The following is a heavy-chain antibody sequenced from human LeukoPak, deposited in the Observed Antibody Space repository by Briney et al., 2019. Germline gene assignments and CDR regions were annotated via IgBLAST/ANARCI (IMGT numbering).Heavy chain of an antibody. CDR3: ASQRVYCGSASCHDLGDY. V-gene: IGHV4-34*01. CDR1: GGSFSGYY. CDR2: INHSGST. J-gene: IGHJ4*02. Sequence: PSETLSLTCAVYGGSFSGYYWSWIRQPPGKGLEWIGEINHSGSTNYNPSLKSRVTISVDTSKNQFSLKLRSVTAADTAVYYCASQRVYCGSASCHDLGDYWGQGTLVTVSS. D-gene: IGHD2-2*01.